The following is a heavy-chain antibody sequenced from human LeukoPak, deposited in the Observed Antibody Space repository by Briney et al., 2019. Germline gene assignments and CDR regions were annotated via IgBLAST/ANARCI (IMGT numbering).Heavy chain of an antibody. Sequence: GGSLRLSCAASGFTFSSYAMHWVRQAPGKGLEWVAVISYDGSNKYYADSVKGRFTISRDNSKNTLYLQMNSLRAEDTAVYYCAKGAMVRGVIQGYYYYMDVWGKGTTVTVSS. D-gene: IGHD3-10*01. CDR3: AKGAMVRGVIQGYYYYMDV. J-gene: IGHJ6*03. CDR1: GFTFSSYA. CDR2: ISYDGSNK. V-gene: IGHV3-30*04.